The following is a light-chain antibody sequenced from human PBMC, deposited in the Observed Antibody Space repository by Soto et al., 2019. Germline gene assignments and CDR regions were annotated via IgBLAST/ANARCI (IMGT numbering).Light chain of an antibody. CDR3: QQRSNWPWT. J-gene: IGKJ1*01. Sequence: EIVLTQSPATLSLSPGERATLSCRASQSVSSYLAWYQQKPGQAPRLLIYDASNRATGTPARFSGSGSGTDFTLTISSLEPEDFAVYYCQQRSNWPWTFCQGTKVEIK. CDR1: QSVSSY. V-gene: IGKV3-11*01. CDR2: DAS.